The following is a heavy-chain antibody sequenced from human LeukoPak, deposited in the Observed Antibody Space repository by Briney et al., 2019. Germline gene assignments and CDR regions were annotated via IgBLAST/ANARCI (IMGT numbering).Heavy chain of an antibody. CDR2: IYASGST. CDR1: GGSNSSFY. CDR3: ASSSSGWFWNY. D-gene: IGHD6-19*01. V-gene: IGHV4-4*09. Sequence: PSETLSLTCTVSGGSNSSFYWSWIRQPPGKGLEWIGYIYASGSTNYNPSLKSRVTISVDTSKNQFSLKLSSVTAADTAVYYCASSSSGWFWNYWGQGTLVTVSS. J-gene: IGHJ4*02.